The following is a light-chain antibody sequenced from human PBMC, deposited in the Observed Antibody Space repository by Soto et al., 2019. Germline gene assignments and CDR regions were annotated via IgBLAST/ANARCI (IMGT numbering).Light chain of an antibody. CDR3: QQSYSTPPWT. CDR1: QGISSY. J-gene: IGKJ1*01. Sequence: IRMTQSPSSLSASTGDRVTITFRASQGISSYLAWYQQKPGKAPKLLIYAASTLQSGVPSRFSGSGSGTDFTLTISSLQPEDFATYYCQQSYSTPPWTFGHGTKVDIK. CDR2: AAS. V-gene: IGKV1-8*01.